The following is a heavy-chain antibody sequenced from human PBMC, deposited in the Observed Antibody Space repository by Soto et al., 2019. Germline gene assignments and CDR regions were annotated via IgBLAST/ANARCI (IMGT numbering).Heavy chain of an antibody. CDR1: GYSFTSYW. J-gene: IGHJ4*02. CDR3: ARSRLAYCGGDCPSDY. CDR2: IYPGDSDT. D-gene: IGHD2-21*02. V-gene: IGHV5-51*01. Sequence: PGESLKISCKGSGYSFTSYWIGWVRQMPGKGLEWMGIIYPGDSDTRYSPSFQGQVTISADESISTAYLQWSSLKASDTAMYYCARSRLAYCGGDCPSDYWGQGTLVTVSS.